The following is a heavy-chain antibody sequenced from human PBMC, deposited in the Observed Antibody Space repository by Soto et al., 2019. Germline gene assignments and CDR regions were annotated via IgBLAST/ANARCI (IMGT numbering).Heavy chain of an antibody. Sequence: PGGSLRLSCVASGFSFDTYGIHWVRQAPGKGLQWVALIPYEGSNTYYADSVRGRFTISRDNSKNTLYLQMNTLRPEDTGVYYCARVTPGNNLYYFSGLDFWGQGTSVTV. J-gene: IGHJ6*02. CDR2: IPYEGSNT. CDR3: ARVTPGNNLYYFSGLDF. D-gene: IGHD1-1*01. CDR1: GFSFDTYG. V-gene: IGHV3-30-3*01.